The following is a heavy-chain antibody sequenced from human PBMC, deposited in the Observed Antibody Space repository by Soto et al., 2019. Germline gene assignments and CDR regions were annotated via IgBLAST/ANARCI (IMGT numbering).Heavy chain of an antibody. Sequence: QVQVQESGPGLVKASQTLSLTCTVSGGSISSGGYYWSWIRQHPGKGLEWIGYIYYSGSTYYNPSLKSRVTISVDTSKNQFSLKLSSVTAADTAVYYCARGSGRYYGSGSYLFDYWGQGTLVTVSS. CDR1: GGSISSGGYY. CDR3: ARGSGRYYGSGSYLFDY. CDR2: IYYSGST. J-gene: IGHJ4*02. V-gene: IGHV4-31*03. D-gene: IGHD3-10*01.